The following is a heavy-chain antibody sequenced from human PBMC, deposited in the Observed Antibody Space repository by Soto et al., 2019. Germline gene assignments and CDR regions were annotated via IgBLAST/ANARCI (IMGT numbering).Heavy chain of an antibody. Sequence: EVQLLESGGGSVQPGGSLRLACAASGYTFNNYAINWVRQAPGKGLDWVSSITGSGDSTYYADSVKGRFTISRDNFKKTVYMEMNSLRAEDTAVYYCAKPFIVGATDDAFHIWGQGTMVTVSS. J-gene: IGHJ3*02. CDR1: GYTFNNYA. CDR3: AKPFIVGATDDAFHI. V-gene: IGHV3-23*01. CDR2: ITGSGDST. D-gene: IGHD1-26*01.